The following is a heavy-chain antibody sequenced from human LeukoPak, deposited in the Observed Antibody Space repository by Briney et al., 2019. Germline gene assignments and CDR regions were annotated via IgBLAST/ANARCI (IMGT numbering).Heavy chain of an antibody. Sequence: PSEALSLTCAVYGGSFSGYYWSWIRQPPGKGLEWIGEINHSGSTNYNPSLKSRVTISVDTSKNQFSLKLSSVTAADTAVYYCARVGGYSYGYGDYWGQGTLVTVSS. CDR2: INHSGST. V-gene: IGHV4-34*01. CDR1: GGSFSGYY. CDR3: ARVGGYSYGYGDY. D-gene: IGHD5-18*01. J-gene: IGHJ4*02.